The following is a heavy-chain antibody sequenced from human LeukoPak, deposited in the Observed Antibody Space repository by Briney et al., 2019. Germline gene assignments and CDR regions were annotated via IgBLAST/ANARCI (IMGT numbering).Heavy chain of an antibody. D-gene: IGHD5-18*01. CDR1: GFTFSSYS. V-gene: IGHV3-48*01. J-gene: IGHJ4*02. Sequence: GGSLRLSCAASGFTFSSYSMNWVRQAPGKGLEWVSYISSSSSTIYYADSVKGRFTISRDNAKNSLYLQMNSLRAEDTAVYYCARVPLRYSYGHTFDYWGQGTLVTVSS. CDR3: ARVPLRYSYGHTFDY. CDR2: ISSSSSTI.